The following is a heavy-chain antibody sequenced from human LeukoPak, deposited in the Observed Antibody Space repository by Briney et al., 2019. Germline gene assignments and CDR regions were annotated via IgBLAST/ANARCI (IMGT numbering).Heavy chain of an antibody. Sequence: ASVKVSCKTSGYTFTIYGNSWVRQAPGQGLEWMGLISAYGNTNYAQNLQGRVTMTTDTSTSTAYMELRSLRSDDTAVYSCARGYYDSSGLFDYWGQGTLVTVSS. V-gene: IGHV1-18*01. CDR3: ARGYYDSSGLFDY. CDR2: ISAYGNT. J-gene: IGHJ4*02. CDR1: GYTFTIYG. D-gene: IGHD3-22*01.